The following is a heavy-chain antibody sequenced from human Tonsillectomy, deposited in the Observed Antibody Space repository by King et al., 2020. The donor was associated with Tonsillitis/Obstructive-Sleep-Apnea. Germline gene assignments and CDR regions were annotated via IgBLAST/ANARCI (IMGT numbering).Heavy chain of an antibody. D-gene: IGHD4-17*01. CDR2: ISGRGDNT. CDR1: GFTFSSYA. V-gene: IGHV3-23*04. J-gene: IGHJ6*03. Sequence: VQLVQSGGGLVQPGGSLRLSCAASGFTFSSYAMSWVRQAPGKGLEWVSAISGRGDNTYYADSVKGRFTISRDNSKNTLYLQMNSLRAEDTAVYYCAKVGTTVTTYYYYYMDVWGKGTTVTVSS. CDR3: AKVGTTVTTYYYYYMDV.